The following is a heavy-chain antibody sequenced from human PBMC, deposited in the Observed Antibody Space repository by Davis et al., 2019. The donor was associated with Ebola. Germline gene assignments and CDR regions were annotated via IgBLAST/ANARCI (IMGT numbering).Heavy chain of an antibody. CDR3: ARQDGYQLPKIFY. CDR2: INHSGST. J-gene: IGHJ4*02. V-gene: IGHV4-34*01. Sequence: PSETLSLTCAVYGGSFSGYYWSWIRQPPGKGLEWIGEINHSGSTNYNPSLKSRVPISVDTSKNQFSLKLSFVTAADTAVYYCARQDGYQLPKIFYWGQGSLVTVSS. D-gene: IGHD2-2*01. CDR1: GGSFSGYY.